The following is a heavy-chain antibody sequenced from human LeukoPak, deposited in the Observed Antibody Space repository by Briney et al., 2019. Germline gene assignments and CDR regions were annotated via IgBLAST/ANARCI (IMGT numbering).Heavy chain of an antibody. CDR2: ISGSGGST. V-gene: IGHV3-23*01. D-gene: IGHD3-10*01. J-gene: IGHJ4*02. Sequence: GGSLRLSCAASGFTFSSYAMSWVRQAPGKGMEWVSAISGSGGSTYYADSVKGRFTISRDNSKNTLYLQMNSLRAEDTAVYYCAKDPYYGSGSYYPDYWGQGTLVTVSS. CDR1: GFTFSSYA. CDR3: AKDPYYGSGSYYPDY.